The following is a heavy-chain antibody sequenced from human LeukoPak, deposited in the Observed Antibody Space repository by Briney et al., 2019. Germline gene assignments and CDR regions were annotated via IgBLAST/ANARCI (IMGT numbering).Heavy chain of an antibody. D-gene: IGHD3-10*01. CDR2: INHSGSA. V-gene: IGHV4-34*01. CDR3: ARSLFLFNYYGSGSYPY. Sequence: SETLSLTCAVYGGSFSGYYWSWIRQPPEKGLEWIGEINHSGSANYNPSLKSRVTISVDTSKNQFSLKLSSVTAANTVVYYCARSLFLFNYYGSGSYPYWGQGTLVTVSS. CDR1: GGSFSGYY. J-gene: IGHJ4*02.